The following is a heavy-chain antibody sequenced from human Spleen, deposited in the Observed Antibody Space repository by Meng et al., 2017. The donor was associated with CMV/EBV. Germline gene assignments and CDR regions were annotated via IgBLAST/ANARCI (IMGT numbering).Heavy chain of an antibody. D-gene: IGHD2-8*02. Sequence: GESLKISCAASGFTFSSYAMHWVRQAPGKGLEWVAVISYDGSNKYYADSVKGRFTISRDNSKNTLYLQMNSLRAEDTAVYYCARGRHITNWWGGWFDPWGQGIVVTVSS. V-gene: IGHV3-30-3*01. CDR3: ARGRHITNWWGGWFDP. CDR1: GFTFSSYA. J-gene: IGHJ5*02. CDR2: ISYDGSNK.